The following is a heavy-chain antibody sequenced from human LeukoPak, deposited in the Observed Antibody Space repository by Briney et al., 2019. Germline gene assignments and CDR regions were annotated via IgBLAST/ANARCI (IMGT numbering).Heavy chain of an antibody. CDR2: ISAYNGNT. J-gene: IGHJ4*02. Sequence: ASVKVSSKASGGTFSSYAISWVRQAPGQGLEWMGWISAYNGNTNYAQKLQGRVTMTTDTSTSTAYMELRSLRSDDTAVYYCARDSGFVPAAIDYWGQGTLVTVSS. CDR3: ARDSGFVPAAIDY. D-gene: IGHD2-2*02. CDR1: GGTFSSYA. V-gene: IGHV1-18*01.